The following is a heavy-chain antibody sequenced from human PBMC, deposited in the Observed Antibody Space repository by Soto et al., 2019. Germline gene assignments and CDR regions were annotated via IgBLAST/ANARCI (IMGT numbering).Heavy chain of an antibody. J-gene: IGHJ6*02. CDR2: IYYSGST. CDR3: ARGPYYYGSVHYYYYGMDV. V-gene: IGHV4-59*01. Sequence: SETLSLTCTVSGGSISSYYWSWIRQPPGKGLEWIGYIYYSGSTNYNPSLKSRVTISVDTSKNQFSLKLSSVTAADTAVYYCARGPYYYGSVHYYYYGMDVWGQGTTVTVSS. D-gene: IGHD3-10*01. CDR1: GGSISSYY.